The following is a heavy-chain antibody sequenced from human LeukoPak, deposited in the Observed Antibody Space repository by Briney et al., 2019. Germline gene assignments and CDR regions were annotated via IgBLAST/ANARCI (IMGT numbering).Heavy chain of an antibody. D-gene: IGHD4-17*01. CDR2: IFWDDDR. V-gene: IGHV2-5*02. Sequence: SGPTLVHPAQTLTLTCNLSGFSLSTTGVGVGWIRQPPGKALEWLTLIFWDDDRRYSPALKYRLTITKDTSKNQVVLTMTNMDPVETATYFCAYLLPPVTPYFWGQGTLVTVSS. CDR3: AYLLPPVTPYF. J-gene: IGHJ4*02. CDR1: GFSLSTTGVG.